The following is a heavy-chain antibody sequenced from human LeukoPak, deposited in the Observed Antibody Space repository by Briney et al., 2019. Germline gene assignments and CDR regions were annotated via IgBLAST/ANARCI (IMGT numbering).Heavy chain of an antibody. CDR1: GFTFRSYG. V-gene: IGHV3-23*01. J-gene: IGHJ3*02. D-gene: IGHD3-22*01. Sequence: QAGGSLRLSCVASGFTFRSYGMSWVRQAPGKGLEWVSVISGSGGSTFYADSVKGRFTISRDNSNNTLYLQMNSLRAEDTAIYYCAKGYYYDSSLCAFDIWGQGTMATVSS. CDR2: ISGSGGST. CDR3: AKGYYYDSSLCAFDI.